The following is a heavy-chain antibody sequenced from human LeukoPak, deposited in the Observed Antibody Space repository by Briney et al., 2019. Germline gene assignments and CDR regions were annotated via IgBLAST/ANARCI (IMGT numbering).Heavy chain of an antibody. CDR1: GGTFTSYG. D-gene: IGHD6-19*01. J-gene: IGHJ4*02. Sequence: ASVKVSCKASGGTFTSYGISWVRQAPGQGLEWMGWISAYNGNTNYAQKLQGRVTMTTDTSTSTAYMELRSLRSDDTAVYYCARLRSRGSGWWGGYYFDYWGQGTLVTVSS. CDR2: ISAYNGNT. V-gene: IGHV1-18*01. CDR3: ARLRSRGSGWWGGYYFDY.